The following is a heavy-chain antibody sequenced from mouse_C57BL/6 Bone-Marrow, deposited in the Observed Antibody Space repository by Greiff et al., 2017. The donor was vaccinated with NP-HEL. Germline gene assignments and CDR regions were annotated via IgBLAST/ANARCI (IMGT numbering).Heavy chain of an antibody. D-gene: IGHD1-1*01. CDR3: ARYYYGSSYVEDYFDY. CDR2: IDPEDGET. V-gene: IGHV14-2*01. Sequence: VQLQQSGAELVKPGASVKLSCTASGFNIKDYYMHWVKQRTEQGLEWIGRIDPEDGETKYAPKFQGKATITADTSSTTAYLQLSSLTSEDTAVYYCARYYYGSSYVEDYFDYWGQGTTLTVSS. J-gene: IGHJ2*01. CDR1: GFNIKDYY.